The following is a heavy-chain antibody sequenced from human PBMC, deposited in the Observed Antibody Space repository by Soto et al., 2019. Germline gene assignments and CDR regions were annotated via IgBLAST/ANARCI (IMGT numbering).Heavy chain of an antibody. V-gene: IGHV4-61*01. CDR3: ARTTAVPNTLRSRYFFDY. Sequence: QVQLQESGPGLLKPSETLSLTCSVSGGSVSDKTYYWSWIRQPPGKRLEWIGYVYYSGTTNYNPSLKSRVTISVDLPKNRFSLRLSSVPTADTALYYCARTTAVPNTLRSRYFFDYWRQGTLVTVSS. CDR2: VYYSGTT. D-gene: IGHD4-17*01. J-gene: IGHJ4*02. CDR1: GGSVSDKTYY.